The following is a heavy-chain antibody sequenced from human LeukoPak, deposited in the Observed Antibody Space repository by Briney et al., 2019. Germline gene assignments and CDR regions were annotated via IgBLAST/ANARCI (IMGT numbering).Heavy chain of an antibody. CDR3: AKVNLYYYGSGSYWDY. J-gene: IGHJ4*02. Sequence: GGSLRLSCAASGFTFSNYAMSWVRQAPGKGLEWVSAISGSGSSTYYADSVKGRFTISRDNSKNTLYLQMNSLRAEDTAVYYCAKVNLYYYGSGSYWDYWGQGTLVTVSS. D-gene: IGHD3-10*01. CDR2: ISGSGSST. CDR1: GFTFSNYA. V-gene: IGHV3-23*01.